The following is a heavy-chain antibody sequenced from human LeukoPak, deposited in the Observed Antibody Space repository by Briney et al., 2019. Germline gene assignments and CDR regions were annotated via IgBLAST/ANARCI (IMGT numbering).Heavy chain of an antibody. D-gene: IGHD1-1*01. CDR2: ISSAGTT. J-gene: IGHJ4*02. V-gene: IGHV3-66*01. CDR3: ARDHNWSFDF. CDR1: GFTVSSSY. Sequence: GGSLRLSCAASGFTVSSSYMSWVRQAPGKGLEWVSIISSAGTTYYADSVKGRFTISRDNSKNTVYLQANSLRDEDTAVYYCARDHNWSFDFWGQGALVTVSS.